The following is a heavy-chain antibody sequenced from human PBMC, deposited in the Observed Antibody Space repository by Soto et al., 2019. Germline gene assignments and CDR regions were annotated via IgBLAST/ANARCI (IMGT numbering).Heavy chain of an antibody. V-gene: IGHV3-30-3*01. CDR3: AREAYGIEDY. CDR2: ISYDGSNE. CDR1: GFTFSSYA. Sequence: QVQLVESGGGVVQPGRSLRLSCAASGFTFSSYAMHWVRQAPGKGLEWVAVISYDGSNEYYADSVKGRFTISRDNSKNTLYLQMNSLRAEDTAVYYCAREAYGIEDYWGQGTLVTVSS. D-gene: IGHD3-10*01. J-gene: IGHJ4*02.